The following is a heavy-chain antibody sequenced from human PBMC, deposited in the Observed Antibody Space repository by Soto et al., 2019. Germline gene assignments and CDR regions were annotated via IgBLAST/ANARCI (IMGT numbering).Heavy chain of an antibody. CDR2: IGPYNGNT. CDR3: ARCYCSVGRCYTCWHFDL. Sequence: QVQLVQSGAEVKKPGASVKVSCKASGYTFNNYGISWVRQAPGQGLEWMGWIGPYNGNTDHAQNFQGRVTMTTDTSTNTAYMELRSLSPDDTALYYCARCYCSVGRCYTCWHFDLWGRGTLVTVSS. J-gene: IGHJ2*01. CDR1: GYTFNNYG. D-gene: IGHD2-15*01. V-gene: IGHV1-18*01.